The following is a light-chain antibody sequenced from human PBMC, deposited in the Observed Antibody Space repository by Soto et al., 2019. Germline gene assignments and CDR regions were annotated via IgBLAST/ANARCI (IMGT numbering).Light chain of an antibody. Sequence: DIVMTQSPLSLPVTPGEPASISCRSSQSLLHINGYNFLDWYPQKPGQSPQLLIHLGSNRASGVPDRFSGSGSGTDFTLKISRVEAEDVGIYYCMQALQTPPYTFGQGTKLEIK. CDR2: LGS. CDR3: MQALQTPPYT. J-gene: IGKJ2*01. V-gene: IGKV2-28*01. CDR1: QSLLHINGYNF.